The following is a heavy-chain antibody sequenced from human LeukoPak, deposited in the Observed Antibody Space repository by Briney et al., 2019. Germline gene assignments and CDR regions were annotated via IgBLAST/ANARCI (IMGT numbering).Heavy chain of an antibody. Sequence: GASVKVSCKASGYTFTSYGISWVRQAPGQGLEWMGWISAYNGNTNYAQKLQGRVTMTTDTSTSTVYMELSSLRSEDTAVYYCARAISSSGYYYYYMDVWGKGTTVTVSS. J-gene: IGHJ6*03. CDR3: ARAISSSGYYYYYMDV. D-gene: IGHD6-6*01. CDR2: ISAYNGNT. V-gene: IGHV1-18*01. CDR1: GYTFTSYG.